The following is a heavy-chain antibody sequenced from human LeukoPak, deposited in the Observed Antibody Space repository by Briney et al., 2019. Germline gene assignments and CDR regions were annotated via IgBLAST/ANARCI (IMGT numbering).Heavy chain of an antibody. D-gene: IGHD3-3*01. Sequence: QAGGSLRLSCAASGFTFSSYAMSWVRQAPGKGLEWVSAISGSGGSTYYADSVKGRFTISRDNSKNTLYLQMNSLRAEDTAVYYCASVERITIFGVVTQGPFDYWGQGTLVTVSS. V-gene: IGHV3-23*01. CDR1: GFTFSSYA. CDR3: ASVERITIFGVVTQGPFDY. CDR2: ISGSGGST. J-gene: IGHJ4*02.